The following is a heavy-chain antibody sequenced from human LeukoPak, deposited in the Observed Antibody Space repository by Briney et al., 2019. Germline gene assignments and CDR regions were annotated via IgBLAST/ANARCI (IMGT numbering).Heavy chain of an antibody. CDR1: GGSISSSY. CDR3: ARHDVGAVNFDY. CDR2: IYISGST. V-gene: IGHV4-4*09. D-gene: IGHD1-26*01. Sequence: SETLSLTCTVSGGSISSSYWSWIRQPPGEGLEWIGYIYISGSTNYTTSLKSRVTISVDTSKNQFTLKLSSVTAADTAVYYCARHDVGAVNFDYWGQGTLVTVSS. J-gene: IGHJ4*02.